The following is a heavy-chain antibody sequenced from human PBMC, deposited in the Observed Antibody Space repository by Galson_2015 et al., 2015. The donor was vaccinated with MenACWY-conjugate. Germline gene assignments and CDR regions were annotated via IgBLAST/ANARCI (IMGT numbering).Heavy chain of an antibody. CDR3: ATLNYFAMDV. CDR2: IKKDGSEK. V-gene: IGHV3-7*03. J-gene: IGHJ6*02. Sequence: IKKDGSEKYYVDSVKGRFTISRDNARSSLHLQLNSLRAEDTAVYYCATLNYFAMDVWGQGTTVTVSS.